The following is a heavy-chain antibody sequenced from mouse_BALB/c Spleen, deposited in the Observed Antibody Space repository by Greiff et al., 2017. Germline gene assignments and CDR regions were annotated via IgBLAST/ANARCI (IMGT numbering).Heavy chain of an antibody. V-gene: IGHV1-18*01. CDR3: ARKDNWDRGWLAY. D-gene: IGHD4-1*01. CDR2: INPNNGGT. Sequence: EVQLQESGPELVKPGASVKIPCKASGYTFTDYNMDWVKQSHGKSLEWIGDINPNNGGTIYNQKFKGKATLTVDKSSSTAYMELRSLTSEDTAVYYCARKDNWDRGWLAYWGQGTLVTVSA. CDR1: GYTFTDYN. J-gene: IGHJ3*01.